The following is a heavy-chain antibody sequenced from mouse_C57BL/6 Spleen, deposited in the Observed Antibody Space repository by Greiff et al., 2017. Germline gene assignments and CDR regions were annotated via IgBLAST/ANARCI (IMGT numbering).Heavy chain of an antibody. V-gene: IGHV1-19*01. CDR1: GYTFTDYY. CDR2: INPYNGGT. J-gene: IGHJ3*01. D-gene: IGHD1-1*01. Sequence: EVQLQEPGPVLVKPGASVKMSCKASGYTFTDYYMNWVKQSHGKSLEWIGVINPYNGGTSYNQKFKGKATLTVDKSSSTAYMELNSLTSEDSAVYYCARAYYGSSSHWGQGTLVTVSA. CDR3: ARAYYGSSSH.